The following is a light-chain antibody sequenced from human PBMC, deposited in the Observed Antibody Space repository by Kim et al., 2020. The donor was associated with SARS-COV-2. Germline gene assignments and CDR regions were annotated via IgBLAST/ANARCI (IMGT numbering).Light chain of an antibody. CDR2: TNN. CDR3: ATWDDRLSGYV. J-gene: IGLJ1*01. CDR1: SSNIGSKY. V-gene: IGLV1-47*01. Sequence: QSVLTQPPSASGTPGQRVTISCSGSSSNIGSKYVYWYQQLPGAAPKLLIYTNNQRPSGVPDRFSGSKSGNSASLAISGLRTEDEADYYCATWDDRLSGYVFGTGTKVTVL.